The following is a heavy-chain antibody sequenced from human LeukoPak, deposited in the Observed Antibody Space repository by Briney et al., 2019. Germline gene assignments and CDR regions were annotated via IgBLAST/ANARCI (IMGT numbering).Heavy chain of an antibody. CDR2: INWNGGST. J-gene: IGHJ4*02. CDR3: ARDVSSGWYSDY. CDR1: GFTFDDYG. V-gene: IGHV3-20*04. D-gene: IGHD6-19*01. Sequence: PGGSLRPSCAASGFTFDDYGMSWVRQAPGKGLEWVSGINWNGGSTGYADSVKGRFTISRDNAKNSLYLQMNSLRAEDTALYYCARDVSSGWYSDYWGQGTLVTVSS.